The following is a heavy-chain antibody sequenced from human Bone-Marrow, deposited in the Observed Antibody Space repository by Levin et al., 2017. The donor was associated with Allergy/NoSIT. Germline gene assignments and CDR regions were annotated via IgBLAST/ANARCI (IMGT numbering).Heavy chain of an antibody. J-gene: IGHJ4*02. V-gene: IGHV3-21*01. D-gene: IGHD3-22*01. Sequence: GGSLRLSCAASGFDFSAYRMTWVRQAPGKGLEWVSTISSRTTYIYYADSLRGRFTISRDDAKNSLSLQMNSLRAEDTAVYYCARDDITGYFIDSWGQGTLVTVSS. CDR2: ISSRTTYI. CDR1: GFDFSAYR. CDR3: ARDDITGYFIDS.